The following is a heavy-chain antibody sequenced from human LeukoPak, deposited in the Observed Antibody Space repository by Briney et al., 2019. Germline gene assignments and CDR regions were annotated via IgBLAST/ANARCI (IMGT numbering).Heavy chain of an antibody. CDR1: GGSISSSSYY. CDR2: IYYSGST. D-gene: IGHD1-7*01. CDR3: ARAGYNWNYQYYFDY. V-gene: IGHV4-39*07. J-gene: IGHJ4*02. Sequence: SETLSLTCTVSGGSISSSSYYWGWIRQPPGKGLEWIGSIYYSGSTYYNPSLKSRVTISVDTSKNQFSLKLSSVTAADTAVYYCARAGYNWNYQYYFDYWGQGTLVTVSS.